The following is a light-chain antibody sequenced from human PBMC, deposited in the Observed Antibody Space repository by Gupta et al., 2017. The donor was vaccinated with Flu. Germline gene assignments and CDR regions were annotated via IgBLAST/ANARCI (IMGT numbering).Light chain of an antibody. CDR1: QSIRGW. J-gene: IGKJ1*01. CDR3: QQYKTEPWT. V-gene: IGKV1-5*03. CDR2: QAS. Sequence: DIQMTQSPSTLSASVGDRVTVTCRHSQSIRGWLAWYQQKPGKAPKLLIYQASSLQTGVPSRFSGSASETEFTLIISSLQHEDSATYFCQQYKTEPWTFGLGTKVEVK.